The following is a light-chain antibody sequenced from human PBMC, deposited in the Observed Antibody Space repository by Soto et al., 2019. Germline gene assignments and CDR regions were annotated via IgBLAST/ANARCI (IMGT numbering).Light chain of an antibody. Sequence: EIVLTQSPGTLSLSPGERATLSCRASQSVSSSYLAWYQQKPGQAPRLLIYGASSRATGIPDRFSGSGSGTDFTLTISRLEPEDFAVYYCQQYRSSPLTFRGRTK. J-gene: IGKJ4*01. CDR1: QSVSSSY. CDR3: QQYRSSPLT. V-gene: IGKV3-20*01. CDR2: GAS.